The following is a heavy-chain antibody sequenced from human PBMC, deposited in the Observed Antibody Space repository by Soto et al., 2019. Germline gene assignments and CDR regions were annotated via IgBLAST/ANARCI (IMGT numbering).Heavy chain of an antibody. CDR1: GGSISSYY. Sequence: SETLSLTCTVSGGSISSYYWSWIRQPAGKGLEWIGRIYTSGSTNYNPSLKSRVTMSVDTSKNQFSLKLSSVTAADTAVYYCARGYCSGGSCYYNWFDPWGQGTLVTVS. J-gene: IGHJ5*02. V-gene: IGHV4-4*07. CDR2: IYTSGST. CDR3: ARGYCSGGSCYYNWFDP. D-gene: IGHD2-15*01.